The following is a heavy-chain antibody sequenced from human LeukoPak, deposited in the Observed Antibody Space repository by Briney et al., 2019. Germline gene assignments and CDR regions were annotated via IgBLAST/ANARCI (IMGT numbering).Heavy chain of an antibody. V-gene: IGHV3-15*01. Sequence: PGGSLRLSCAASGFTFSNTWMSWVRQAPGKGLEWVGRIKSKTDGGTTDYAAPVKGRFTISRDDSKNTLYLQMNSLKTEDTAVYYCTTAPYDYVWGSYPLDYWGQGTLVTVSS. CDR3: TTAPYDYVWGSYPLDY. J-gene: IGHJ4*02. CDR1: GFTFSNTW. CDR2: IKSKTDGGTT. D-gene: IGHD3-16*02.